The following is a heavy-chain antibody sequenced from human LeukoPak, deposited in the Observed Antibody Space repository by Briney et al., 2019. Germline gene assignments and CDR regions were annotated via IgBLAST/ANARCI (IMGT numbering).Heavy chain of an antibody. V-gene: IGHV3-23*01. CDR2: ISGSGGST. J-gene: IGHJ6*02. CDR1: GFTFSSYA. Sequence: GGSLRLSCAASGFTFSSYAMSWVRQAPGKGLEWVSAISGSGGSTYYADSVKGRFTISRDNSKNTLYLQMNSLRAEDTAVYYCASDVLYSGSWYEGPVVGMDVWGQGNTVTVSS. CDR3: ASDVLYSGSWYEGPVVGMDV. D-gene: IGHD6-13*01.